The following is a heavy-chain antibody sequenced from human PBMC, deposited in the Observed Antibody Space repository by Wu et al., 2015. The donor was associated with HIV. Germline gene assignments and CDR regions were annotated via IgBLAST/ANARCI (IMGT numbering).Heavy chain of an antibody. CDR1: GGTVSSYA. D-gene: IGHD5-18*01. Sequence: QVQLVQSGAEVKKPGSSVKVSCKASGGTVSSYAISWVRQAPGQGLEWMGGIIPIFATTNYAQKFQGRVTIIADESTNTAYMELSSLRSEDTAVYYCAKDPDAREYSYGYFHYYMDVWGKGTSVTVSS. V-gene: IGHV1-69*12. CDR2: IIPIFATT. CDR3: AKDPDAREYSYGYFHYYMDV. J-gene: IGHJ6*03.